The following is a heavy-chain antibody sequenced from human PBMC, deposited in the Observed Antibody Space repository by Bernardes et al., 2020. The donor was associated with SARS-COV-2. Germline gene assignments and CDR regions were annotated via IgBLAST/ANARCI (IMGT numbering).Heavy chain of an antibody. J-gene: IGHJ3*01. CDR3: ARDPGGGGTDTFDV. Sequence: SETLSLTCTVSGDSITSYYWNWIRKRPGRELEWIGSVYYTGSINYNPSLRSRLTILVDTSKNQFSLKLTSVTAADTALSYCARDPGGGGTDTFDVWGQGTMVTVSS. D-gene: IGHD3-16*01. CDR2: VYYTGSI. CDR1: GDSITSYY. V-gene: IGHV4-59*01.